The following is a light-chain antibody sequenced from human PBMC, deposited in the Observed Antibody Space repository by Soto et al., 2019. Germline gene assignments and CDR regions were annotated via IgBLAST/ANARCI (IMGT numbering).Light chain of an antibody. V-gene: IGKV1-12*01. Sequence: HKAGKAPKLLLYSASSLQSGVSSRFSGSGSGTDFTLTISSLQPEDSATYYCQQANSFPLTFGGGTKVDI. CDR2: SAS. J-gene: IGKJ4*01. CDR3: QQANSFPLT.